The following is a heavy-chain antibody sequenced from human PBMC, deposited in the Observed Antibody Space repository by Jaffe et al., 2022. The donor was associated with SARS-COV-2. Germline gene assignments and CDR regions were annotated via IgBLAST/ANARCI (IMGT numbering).Heavy chain of an antibody. CDR1: GYSFTSYW. V-gene: IGHV5-51*01. Sequence: EVQLVQSRAEMKKPGESLKISCKVSGYSFTSYWIGWVRQMPGKGLEWMGIIYPGDSDTRYSPSFQGQVTISADKSINTAYVQWSSLKASDTATYYCARQLRRSSSPDYWGQGTLVTVSS. CDR3: ARQLRRSSSPDY. CDR2: IYPGDSDT. D-gene: IGHD6-13*01. J-gene: IGHJ4*02.